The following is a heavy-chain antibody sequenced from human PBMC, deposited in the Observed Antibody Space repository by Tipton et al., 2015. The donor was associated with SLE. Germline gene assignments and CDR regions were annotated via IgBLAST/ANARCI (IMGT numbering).Heavy chain of an antibody. CDR3: ARDRYCGAGSCFDWYFDL. Sequence: TLSLTCTVSGGSISGYYWSWVRQPPGQGLEWIGYIHYRGSTNYNPSLKSRVTISLDTSEYQFSLKLSSVTAAVTAVYYCARDRYCGAGSCFDWYFDLWDRGALVTVSS. CDR2: IHYRGST. D-gene: IGHD2-15*01. CDR1: GGSISGYY. V-gene: IGHV4-59*01. J-gene: IGHJ2*01.